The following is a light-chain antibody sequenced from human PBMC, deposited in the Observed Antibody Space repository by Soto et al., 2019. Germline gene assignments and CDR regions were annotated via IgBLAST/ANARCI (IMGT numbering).Light chain of an antibody. CDR2: MDS. Sequence: DIVMTQSPLSLPVTPGEPASISCRSSESLLYSNGYNYVDWYLQKPGQSPQLLIYMDSNRPSGVSDRFSGSGSGTEFTLKISRXEAEDVGVYNCMQALQTPITFGQGTRLEIK. J-gene: IGKJ5*01. CDR3: MQALQTPIT. CDR1: ESLLYSNGYNY. V-gene: IGKV2-28*01.